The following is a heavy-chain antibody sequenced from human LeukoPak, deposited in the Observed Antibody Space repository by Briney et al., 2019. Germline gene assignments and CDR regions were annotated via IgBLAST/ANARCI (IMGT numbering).Heavy chain of an antibody. D-gene: IGHD4-17*01. J-gene: IGHJ4*02. CDR2: IYYSGST. Sequence: MSSETLSLTCTVSGGSISSYYWSWIRQPPGKGLEWIGYIYYSGSTNYNPSLKSRVTISVDTSKNQFSLKLSSVTAADTAVYYCARDSGDYADYWGQGTLVTVSS. CDR3: ARDSGDYADY. CDR1: GGSISSYY. V-gene: IGHV4-59*01.